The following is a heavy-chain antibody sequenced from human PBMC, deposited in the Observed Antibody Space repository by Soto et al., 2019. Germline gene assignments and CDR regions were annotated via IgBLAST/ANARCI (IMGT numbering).Heavy chain of an antibody. Sequence: QVQLVESGGGVVQPGRSLRLSCAASGFTFSSYGMHWVRQAPGKGLEWVAVIWYDGSNKYYADSVKGRFTISRDNSKKTLYLQRNSLRAEDTAVYYCARAPYYYGSGSYRNWFDPWGQGTLVTVSS. CDR2: IWYDGSNK. V-gene: IGHV3-33*01. CDR3: ARAPYYYGSGSYRNWFDP. D-gene: IGHD3-10*01. CDR1: GFTFSSYG. J-gene: IGHJ5*01.